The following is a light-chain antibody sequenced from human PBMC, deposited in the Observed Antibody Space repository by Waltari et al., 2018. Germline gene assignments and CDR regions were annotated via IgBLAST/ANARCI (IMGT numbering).Light chain of an antibody. Sequence: QSALTQPASVSGSPGQSITISCTGTSSDVGGYNYVSWYQQHPGKAPNFMIYDVSQRPSGVSNRFSGSKSGNTASLTISGLQAEDEADYYCSSYTSNNIWVFGGGTKLTVL. CDR3: SSYTSNNIWV. J-gene: IGLJ3*02. CDR2: DVS. CDR1: SSDVGGYNY. V-gene: IGLV2-14*01.